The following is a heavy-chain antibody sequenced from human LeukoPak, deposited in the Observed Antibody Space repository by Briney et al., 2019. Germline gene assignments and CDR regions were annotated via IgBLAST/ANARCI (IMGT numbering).Heavy chain of an antibody. CDR1: GFTFSSYG. Sequence: PGGSLRLSCAASGFTFSSYGMHWVRQAPGKGLEWVAVIWYDGSNKYYADSVKGRFTISRDNSKNTLYLQMNSLRAEDTAVYYFAKNFGGYGSLNYWGQGTLVTVSS. V-gene: IGHV3-33*06. J-gene: IGHJ4*02. CDR2: IWYDGSNK. CDR3: AKNFGGYGSLNY. D-gene: IGHD3-16*01.